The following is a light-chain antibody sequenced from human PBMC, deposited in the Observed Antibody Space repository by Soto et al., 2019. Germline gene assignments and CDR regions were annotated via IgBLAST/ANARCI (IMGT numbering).Light chain of an antibody. CDR1: QSVSSSY. CDR3: QQYGSSPGT. V-gene: IGKV3-20*01. Sequence: EIVMTPSPVTLSVSPGERVTLSCRASQSVSSSYLAWYQQKPGQAPRLLIYGASSRATGIPDRFSGSGSGTNFTLTISRLEPEDFAVYYCQQYGSSPGTFGQGTKGDIK. CDR2: GAS. J-gene: IGKJ1*01.